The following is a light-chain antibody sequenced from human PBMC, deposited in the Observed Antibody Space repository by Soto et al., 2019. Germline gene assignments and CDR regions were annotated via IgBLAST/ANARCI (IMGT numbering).Light chain of an antibody. CDR2: GAS. CDR3: QQYGSSPWT. CDR1: QSASSRY. J-gene: IGKJ1*01. Sequence: EIVLTQSPGTLSLSPGERATLSCRAGQSASSRYLAWYQQKPGHAPSLLIYGASSRATGIPDRFSGSGSGTDFTLTISRLEPEDFAVYYCQQYGSSPWTFGQGTKVEIK. V-gene: IGKV3-20*01.